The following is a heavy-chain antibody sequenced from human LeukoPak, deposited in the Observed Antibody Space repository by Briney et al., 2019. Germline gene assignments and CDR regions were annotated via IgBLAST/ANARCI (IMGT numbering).Heavy chain of an antibody. CDR1: GFTFSRNA. D-gene: IGHD2-15*01. V-gene: IGHV3-23*01. Sequence: GGSLRLSCAASGFTFSRNAMSWVRQAPGKGLEWVSGISGSGGSTYHADSVKGRFTISRDNSKNTLYLQMNSLRAEDTAVYYCAKGGNIVVVVAATPLFDYWGQGTLVTVSS. J-gene: IGHJ4*02. CDR3: AKGGNIVVVVAATPLFDY. CDR2: ISGSGGST.